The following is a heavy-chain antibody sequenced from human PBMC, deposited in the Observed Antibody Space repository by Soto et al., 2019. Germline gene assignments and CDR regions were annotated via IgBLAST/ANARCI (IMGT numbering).Heavy chain of an antibody. V-gene: IGHV3-48*03. CDR2: IATGGDRI. Sequence: EEQLVESGGDLVQPGGSLRLSCTSSGFALDTYDMNWVRLAPGKDLEWISHIATGGDRIYYADSVKGRFTISRDNARNSLYLQMTSLRDDDTALFDCAGEHVLMFASYDAFTVWGQGTLVTVSS. J-gene: IGHJ3*01. D-gene: IGHD2-21*01. CDR1: GFALDTYD. CDR3: AGEHVLMFASYDAFTV.